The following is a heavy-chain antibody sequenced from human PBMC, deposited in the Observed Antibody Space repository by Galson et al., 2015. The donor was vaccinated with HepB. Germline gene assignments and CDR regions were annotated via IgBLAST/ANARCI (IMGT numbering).Heavy chain of an antibody. CDR2: ISSDGGNT. CDR3: AKGSRQWLLLDY. V-gene: IGHV3-23*01. CDR1: GFTFSIYA. Sequence: SLRLSCAASGFTFSIYAMNWVRQAPGKGLEWVSTISSDGGNTDYADSVKGRFTISRDNSKSTLYLQMNSLRAEDTALYYCAKGSRQWLLLDYWGQGTLLTVSS. J-gene: IGHJ4*02. D-gene: IGHD5-12*01.